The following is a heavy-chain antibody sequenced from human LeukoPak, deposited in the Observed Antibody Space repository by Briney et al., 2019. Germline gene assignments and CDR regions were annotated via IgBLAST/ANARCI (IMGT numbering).Heavy chain of an antibody. CDR3: ARDINGYYYDSHGYYPTDL. CDR1: GYIFTSYG. J-gene: IGHJ5*02. V-gene: IGHV1-18*01. D-gene: IGHD3-22*01. CDR2: ISVYNGNT. Sequence: GASVKVSCKASGYIFTSYGISWVRQAPGQGLEWMGWISVYNGNTNYPQRLQGRVTMTTDTSTTTAYMELRSLRSDDTGVYYCARDINGYYYDSHGYYPTDLWGQGTLVTVSS.